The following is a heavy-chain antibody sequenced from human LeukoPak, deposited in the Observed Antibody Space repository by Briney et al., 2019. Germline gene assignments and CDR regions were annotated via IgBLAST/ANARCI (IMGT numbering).Heavy chain of an antibody. D-gene: IGHD6-19*01. J-gene: IGHJ4*02. Sequence: PGGSLRLSCAASGFTVSSNYMSWVRQAPGKGLERVSVIYSGGSTYYADSVKGRFTISRDNSKNTLYLQMNSLRAEDTAVYYCARDTRSSGCLTWGQGTLVTVSS. CDR2: IYSGGST. V-gene: IGHV3-53*01. CDR3: ARDTRSSGCLT. CDR1: GFTVSSNY.